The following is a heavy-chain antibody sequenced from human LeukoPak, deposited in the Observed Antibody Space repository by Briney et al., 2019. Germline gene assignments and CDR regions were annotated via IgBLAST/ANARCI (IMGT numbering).Heavy chain of an antibody. CDR1: GFTFSSYS. CDR3: AREGSSSEYFQH. Sequence: GGSLRLSCAASGFTFSSYSMNWVRQAPGKGLEWVSSISSSSSYIYYADSVKGRFTISRDNAKNSLYLQMNSLRAEDTAVYYCAREGSSSEYFQHWGQGTLVTVSS. D-gene: IGHD6-13*01. V-gene: IGHV3-21*01. J-gene: IGHJ1*01. CDR2: ISSSSSYI.